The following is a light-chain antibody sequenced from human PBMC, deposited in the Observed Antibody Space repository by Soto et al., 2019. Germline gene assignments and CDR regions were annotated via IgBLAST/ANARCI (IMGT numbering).Light chain of an antibody. V-gene: IGLV2-14*03. Sequence: QSALTQPASVSGSPGQSITISCTGTSSDVGGYNFVSWYQQHPGNAPKLIIYDVTSRPSGVSNRFSGSKSGNAASLTISALQAEDGALYYCNSYTTSGAVVFGGGTKLTVL. CDR3: NSYTTSGAVV. J-gene: IGLJ3*02. CDR1: SSDVGGYNF. CDR2: DVT.